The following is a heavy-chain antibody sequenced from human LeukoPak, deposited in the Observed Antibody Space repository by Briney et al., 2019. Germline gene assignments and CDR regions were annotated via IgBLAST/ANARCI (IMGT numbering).Heavy chain of an antibody. D-gene: IGHD6-6*01. CDR3: ARGLSIGAGTFDY. J-gene: IGHJ4*02. Sequence: ASVKVSCKASGGTFSSYAISWVRQAPGQGLEWMGGIIPIFGTANYAQKFQGRVTITADKSTSTAYMELSSLRSEDTAVYYCARGLSIGAGTFDYWGQGTLVTVSS. V-gene: IGHV1-69*06. CDR1: GGTFSSYA. CDR2: IIPIFGTA.